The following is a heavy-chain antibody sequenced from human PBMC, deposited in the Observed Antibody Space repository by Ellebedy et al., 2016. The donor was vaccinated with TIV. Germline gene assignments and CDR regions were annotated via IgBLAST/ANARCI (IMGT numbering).Heavy chain of an antibody. Sequence: GESLKISCAASGFTFSDYYMSWIRQAPGKGLEWVSYISSSGSTIYYADSVKGRFTISRDNSKNTLYLQMNSLRAEDTAVYYCAKDRSGLLWFGELPRGAYYYGMDVWGQGTTVTVSS. CDR1: GFTFSDYY. J-gene: IGHJ6*02. CDR3: AKDRSGLLWFGELPRGAYYYGMDV. CDR2: ISSSGSTI. V-gene: IGHV3-11*01. D-gene: IGHD3-10*01.